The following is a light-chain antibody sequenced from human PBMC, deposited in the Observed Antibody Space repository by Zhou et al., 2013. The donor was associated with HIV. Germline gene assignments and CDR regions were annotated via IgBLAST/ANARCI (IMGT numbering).Light chain of an antibody. CDR1: NSNIGGNT. J-gene: IGLJ1*01. Sequence: QSVLTQPPSASGTPGQGVTISCSGGNSNIGGNTVNRYQQLPGTAPKLLIYYNGQRPSGVPDRFSGSKSGASASLAISGLQSEDEADYYCAAWDDSLNGYVFGTGTKVTVL. CDR2: YNG. V-gene: IGLV1-44*01. CDR3: AAWDDSLNGYV.